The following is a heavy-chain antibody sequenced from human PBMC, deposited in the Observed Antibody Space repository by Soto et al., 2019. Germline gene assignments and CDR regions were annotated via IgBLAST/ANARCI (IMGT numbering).Heavy chain of an antibody. J-gene: IGHJ6*02. CDR2: IIPIFGTA. D-gene: IGHD1-26*01. V-gene: IGHV1-69*12. CDR1: GGTFSSYA. CDR3: ASHSGSSPEGRYYYGMDV. Sequence: QVQLVQSGAEVKKPGSSVKVSCKASGGTFSSYAISWVRQAPGQGLEWMGGIIPIFGTADYAQKFQGRVTITADESTSTAYMELSSLRSEDQAVYYCASHSGSSPEGRYYYGMDVWGQGTTVTVSS.